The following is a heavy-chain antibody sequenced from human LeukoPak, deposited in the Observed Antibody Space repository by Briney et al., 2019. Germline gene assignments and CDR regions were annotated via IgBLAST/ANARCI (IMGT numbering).Heavy chain of an antibody. CDR1: GYTFTGYY. CDR2: INPNSGGT. Sequence: GASVKVSCKASGYTFTGYYMHWVRQAPGQGLEWMGWINPNSGGTNYAQKFQGRVTMTRDTSISTAYMELSRLRSDDTAVYYCARAHGWELHRASDAFDIWGQGTMVTVSS. V-gene: IGHV1-2*02. J-gene: IGHJ3*02. D-gene: IGHD1-26*01. CDR3: ARAHGWELHRASDAFDI.